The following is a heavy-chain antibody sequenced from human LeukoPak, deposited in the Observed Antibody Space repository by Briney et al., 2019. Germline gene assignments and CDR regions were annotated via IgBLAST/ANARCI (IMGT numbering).Heavy chain of an antibody. CDR3: ARAGILWGDY. V-gene: IGHV3-7*01. D-gene: IGHD2-15*01. CDR2: IKQDGSEG. CDR1: GFTFSIYW. J-gene: IGHJ4*02. Sequence: SGGSLRLSSAASGFTFSIYWMSWVPQAPGRGLEWVASIKQDGSEGYYVDSVKGRFAISTDNTKNSLYLQMNSLRAEDTAVYYCARAGILWGDYWGQGTLVTVSS.